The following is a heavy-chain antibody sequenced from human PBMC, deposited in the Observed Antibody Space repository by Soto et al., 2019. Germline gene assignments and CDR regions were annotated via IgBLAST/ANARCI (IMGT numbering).Heavy chain of an antibody. CDR2: INAGNGNT. V-gene: IGHV1-3*01. CDR1: GYTFTSYA. D-gene: IGHD3-9*01. J-gene: IGHJ5*02. Sequence: ASVKVSCKASGYTFTSYAMHWVRQAPGQRLEWMGWINAGNGNTKYSQKFQGRVTITRDTSASTAYMELSSLRSEDTAVYYCARDRYYDILTGYYQGWFDPWGQGTLVTVSS. CDR3: ARDRYYDILTGYYQGWFDP.